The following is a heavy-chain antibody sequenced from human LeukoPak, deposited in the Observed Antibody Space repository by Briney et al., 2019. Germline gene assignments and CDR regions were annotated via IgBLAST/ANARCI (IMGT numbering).Heavy chain of an antibody. CDR3: ARAGTGNHFDY. J-gene: IGHJ4*02. CDR2: ISGSSSYI. D-gene: IGHD7-27*01. Sequence: GGSLRLSCVASGLTFSPYSMNWVRQAPGKGLEWVSCISGSSSYIYYGDSVKGRFTISRDNAKNSLYLQMNSLRAEDTAVYYCARAGTGNHFDYWGQGTLVTVSS. V-gene: IGHV3-21*01. CDR1: GLTFSPYS.